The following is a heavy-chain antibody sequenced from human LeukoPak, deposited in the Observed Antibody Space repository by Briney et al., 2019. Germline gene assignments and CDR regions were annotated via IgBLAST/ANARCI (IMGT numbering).Heavy chain of an antibody. CDR3: ARGGSYYDFWSGTPYYYYMDV. D-gene: IGHD3-3*01. CDR2: IYYTGSS. CDR1: GGSVSDYY. J-gene: IGHJ6*03. Sequence: SETLSLTCTVSGGSVSDYYWSWIRQSPGKGLEWIGYIYYTGSSSYNPSLRSRVTISADTSKNQFSLKLSSVTAADTAVYYCARGGSYYDFWSGTPYYYYMDVWGKGTTVTVSS. V-gene: IGHV4-59*08.